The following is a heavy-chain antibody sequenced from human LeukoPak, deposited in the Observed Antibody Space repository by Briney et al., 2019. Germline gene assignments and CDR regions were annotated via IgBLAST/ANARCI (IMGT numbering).Heavy chain of an antibody. CDR1: GYTFKKYG. J-gene: IGHJ3*01. Sequence: ASVKVSCKASGYTFKKYGINWVRQAPGQGLEWMGWINPYSGNTYYTQSLQGRVTMTEDTSTDTAYMELSSLRSEDTAVYYCATDGRGVFDFWGQGTMVTVSS. CDR2: INPYSGNT. V-gene: IGHV1-18*01. D-gene: IGHD3-10*01. CDR3: ATDGRGVFDF.